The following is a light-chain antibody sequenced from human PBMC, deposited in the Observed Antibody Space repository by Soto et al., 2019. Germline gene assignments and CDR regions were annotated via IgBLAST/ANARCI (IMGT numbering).Light chain of an antibody. CDR1: QSISSE. CDR2: GAS. Sequence: EIVMKQSPATLSVSPGESATLSCRASQSISSELAWYQQKPGQPPRLLIYGASTWATGVPARFTGSGSGSDVTLTISGLQSEDFAVYYCQQGHNWPLTFGQGTRLEI. CDR3: QQGHNWPLT. J-gene: IGKJ2*01. V-gene: IGKV3-15*01.